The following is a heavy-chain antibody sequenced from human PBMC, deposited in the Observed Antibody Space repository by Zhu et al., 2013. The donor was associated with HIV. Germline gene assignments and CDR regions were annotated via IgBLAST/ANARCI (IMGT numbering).Heavy chain of an antibody. J-gene: IGHJ4*02. CDR3: ARASGSTYYFDY. D-gene: IGHD7-27*01. Sequence: QVQLVQSGAEVRKPGTSVKVSCKASGYSFIGNDLNWIRLTTGQGLEWMGWMNPKSGNAVLPQRFQARVTFTSDTSINTAYMELSGLKSEDSAVYYCARASGSTYYFDYWGQGTLVTVSS. CDR1: GYSFIGND. V-gene: IGHV1-8*01. CDR2: MNPKSGNA.